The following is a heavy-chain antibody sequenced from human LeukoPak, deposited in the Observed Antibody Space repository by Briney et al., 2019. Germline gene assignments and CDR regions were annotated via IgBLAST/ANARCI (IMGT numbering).Heavy chain of an antibody. J-gene: IGHJ4*02. CDR3: AEAYYDLWSGYPTYFDY. Sequence: PSETLSLTCTVSGGSISSGGYYWSWIRQHPGTGLEWIGYIYYSGSTYYNPSLKSRVTISVDTSKNQFSLKLSSVTAADTAVYYCAEAYYDLWSGYPTYFDYWGQGTLVTVSS. V-gene: IGHV4-31*03. CDR2: IYYSGST. D-gene: IGHD3-3*01. CDR1: GGSISSGGYY.